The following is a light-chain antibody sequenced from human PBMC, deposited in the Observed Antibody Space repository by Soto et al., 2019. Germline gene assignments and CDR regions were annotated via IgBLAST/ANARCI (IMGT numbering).Light chain of an antibody. CDR1: QSINSW. CDR3: HQYEAYPLT. J-gene: IGKJ4*01. V-gene: IGKV1-5*03. Sequence: DIQLTQSPSTLSASVGDRVTIICRASQSINSWLAWYQQKPGKAPKVLIYKASDLQSGVPSRFSGSGSGTEITLTISSLQPYDFATYYCHQYEAYPLTFGGGTQVVIK. CDR2: KAS.